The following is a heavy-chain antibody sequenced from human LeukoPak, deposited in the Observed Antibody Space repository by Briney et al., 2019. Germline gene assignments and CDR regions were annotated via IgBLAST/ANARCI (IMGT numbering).Heavy chain of an antibody. Sequence: PGGSQRLSCVASGFTFSSYSMNWVRQAPGKGLEWVSYINSRSSSIYYADSVKGRFTISRDNVKNSLYLQMNSLRAEDTAVYYCARIRTGVTTVEYGGQGTLVTVSS. D-gene: IGHD4-23*01. CDR2: INSRSSSI. V-gene: IGHV3-48*01. J-gene: IGHJ4*02. CDR1: GFTFSSYS. CDR3: ARIRTGVTTVEY.